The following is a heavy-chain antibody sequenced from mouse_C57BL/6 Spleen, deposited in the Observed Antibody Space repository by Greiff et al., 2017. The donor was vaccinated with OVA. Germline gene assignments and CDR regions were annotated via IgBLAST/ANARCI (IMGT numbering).Heavy chain of an antibody. V-gene: IGHV1-77*01. CDR2: IGPGSGST. CDR1: GYTFTDYY. D-gene: IGHD1-1*01. J-gene: IGHJ4*01. Sequence: QVQLQQPGAELVKPGASVKISCKASGYTFTDYYINWVKQRPGQGLEWIGKIGPGSGSTYYNEKFKGKATLTADKSSSTAYMQLSSLTSEDSAVYFCAYITTVVDYAMDYWGQGTSVTVSS. CDR3: AYITTVVDYAMDY.